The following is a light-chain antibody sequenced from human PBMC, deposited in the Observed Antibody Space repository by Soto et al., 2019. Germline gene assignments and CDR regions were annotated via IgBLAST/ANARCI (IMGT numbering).Light chain of an antibody. Sequence: SYELTQPPSVSVSPGQTASIACFGDKLGDKYACWYRQRPGQSPVLVIYQNNKRPSVIPDRFSGSNSGYTATLTITGTQAMDEADYYCQAWDSNTAVFGGGTKLTVL. CDR3: QAWDSNTAV. J-gene: IGLJ3*02. CDR1: KLGDKY. V-gene: IGLV3-1*01. CDR2: QNN.